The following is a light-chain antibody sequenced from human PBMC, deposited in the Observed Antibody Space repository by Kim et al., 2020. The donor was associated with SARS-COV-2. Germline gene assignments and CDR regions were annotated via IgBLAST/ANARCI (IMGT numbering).Light chain of an antibody. CDR3: FLFYSDTEI. CDR1: TGAVTSGHY. Sequence: QAVVTQEPSLTVSPGETVTLTCGSSTGAVTSGHYPFWFQQKPGQAPRTLIYYTTNSHSWTPARFSGSLLGGKAALTLSGAQPEDEAEYFCFLFYSDTEIFGGGTQLTVL. J-gene: IGLJ2*01. V-gene: IGLV7-46*01. CDR2: YTT.